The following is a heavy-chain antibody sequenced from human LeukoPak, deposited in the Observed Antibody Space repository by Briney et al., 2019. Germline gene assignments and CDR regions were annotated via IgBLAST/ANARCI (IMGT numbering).Heavy chain of an antibody. V-gene: IGHV1-46*01. Sequence: ASVKVSCKASGYTFTSYYMHWVRQAPGQGLEWMGIINPSGGSTSYAQKFQGRVTMTRDMSTSTVYMELSSLRSEDTAVYYCARDQRLEMATMKFDYWGQGTLVTVSS. CDR1: GYTFTSYY. D-gene: IGHD5-24*01. CDR3: ARDQRLEMATMKFDY. CDR2: INPSGGST. J-gene: IGHJ4*02.